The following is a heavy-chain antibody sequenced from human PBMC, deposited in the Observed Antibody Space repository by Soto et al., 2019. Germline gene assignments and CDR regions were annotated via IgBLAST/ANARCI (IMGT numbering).Heavy chain of an antibody. Sequence: EVPLLESGGGLVQPGGSLRLSCTASGFTFSRHAMTWVRQAPGKGLEWVSGLSDSGGSIYYADSVKGRFTISRDNSMKTLYLQMNTLRAEDTAIYYCAKVSSSWYAGFFDLWGQGTLVTVSS. CDR1: GFTFSRHA. V-gene: IGHV3-23*01. D-gene: IGHD6-13*01. CDR2: LSDSGGSI. CDR3: AKVSSSWYAGFFDL. J-gene: IGHJ4*02.